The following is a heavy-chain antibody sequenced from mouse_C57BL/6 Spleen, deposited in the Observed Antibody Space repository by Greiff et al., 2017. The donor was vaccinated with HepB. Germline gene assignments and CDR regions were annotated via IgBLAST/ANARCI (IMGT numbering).Heavy chain of an antibody. CDR2: INPGSGGT. D-gene: IGHD1-1*01. J-gene: IGHJ3*01. Sequence: VQLQQSGAELVRPGTSVKVSCKASGYAFTNYLIEWVKQGPGQGLEWIGVINPGSGGTNYNEKFKGKATLTADKSSSTAYMQLSSLTSEDSAVYFCARSGYYGSKAYWGQGTLVTVSA. V-gene: IGHV1-54*01. CDR3: ARSGYYGSKAY. CDR1: GYAFTNYL.